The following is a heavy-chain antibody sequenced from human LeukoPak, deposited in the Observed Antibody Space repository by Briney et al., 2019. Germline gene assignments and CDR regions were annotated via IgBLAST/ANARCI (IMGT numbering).Heavy chain of an antibody. CDR3: ARDHNAFAF. V-gene: IGHV4-59*01. CDR2: IYYSGST. J-gene: IGHJ3*01. CDR1: GGSISSYY. Sequence: SETLSLTCIVSGGSISSYYWSWIRQPPGKGLEWIGYIYYSGSTNYNPSLKSRVTISVDTSKNQFSLKLSSVTAADTAVYYCARDHNAFAFWGQGTMVTVSS.